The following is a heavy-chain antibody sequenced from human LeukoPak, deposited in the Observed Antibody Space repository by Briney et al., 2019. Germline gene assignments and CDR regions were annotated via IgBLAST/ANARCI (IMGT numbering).Heavy chain of an antibody. CDR1: GSTSSRNF. Sequence: GGSLRLSCAGSGSTSSRNFMSWARQTPEKGLEWVANINQDGSEKNYVDSVKGRFTISRDNAKNSLFLQMNSLRAEDTAIYYCASGAGWESGYWGQGTLVTVSS. D-gene: IGHD1-26*01. CDR2: INQDGSEK. V-gene: IGHV3-7*01. J-gene: IGHJ4*02. CDR3: ASGAGWESGY.